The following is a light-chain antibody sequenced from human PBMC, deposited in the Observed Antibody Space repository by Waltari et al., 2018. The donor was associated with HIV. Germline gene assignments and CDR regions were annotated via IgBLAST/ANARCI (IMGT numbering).Light chain of an antibody. V-gene: IGKV1-5*03. J-gene: IGKJ1*01. CDR3: HHFNTYSGT. Sequence: DIQMTQSPSTLPASVGDRVTITRRASQSISSWLAWYQQKAGKAPKLLIYEASNLESGVPSRFSVTGSGTEFTLTINSLQPDDFATYYCHHFNTYSGTFGQGTKVEIK. CDR1: QSISSW. CDR2: EAS.